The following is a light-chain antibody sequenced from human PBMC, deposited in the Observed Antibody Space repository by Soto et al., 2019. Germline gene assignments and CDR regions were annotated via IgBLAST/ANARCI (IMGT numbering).Light chain of an antibody. CDR1: QTISSW. V-gene: IGKV1-5*03. J-gene: IGKJ4*01. CDR3: QQYDSYPLT. CDR2: KAS. Sequence: DIQMTQSPSTLSGSVGDRVTITCRASQTISSWLAWYQQKPGKAPKLLIYKASTLESGVPSRFSGSGSGTEFTLTISRLQPDDFETYYCQQYDSYPLTFGGGPKVDIK.